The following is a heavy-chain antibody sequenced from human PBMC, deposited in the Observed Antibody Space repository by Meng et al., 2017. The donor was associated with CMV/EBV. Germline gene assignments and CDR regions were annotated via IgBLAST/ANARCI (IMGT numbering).Heavy chain of an antibody. CDR1: GFTFSSYA. V-gene: IGHV3-30*04. CDR2: ISYDGSNK. D-gene: IGHD3-3*01. CDR3: WAFWSGYYAIGTGGMDV. Sequence: GESLKISCAASGFTFSSYAMHWVRQAPGKGLEWVAVISYDGSNKYYADSVKGRFTISRDNSKNTLYLQMNSLRAEDTAVYYCWAFWSGYYAIGTGGMDVWGQGTTVTVSS. J-gene: IGHJ6*02.